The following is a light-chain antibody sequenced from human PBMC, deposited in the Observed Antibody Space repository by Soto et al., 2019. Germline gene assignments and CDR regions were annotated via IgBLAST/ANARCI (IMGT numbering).Light chain of an antibody. J-gene: IGKJ1*01. V-gene: IGKV1-39*01. CDR3: QQSYSTPGT. CDR1: QGISSY. CDR2: AAS. Sequence: DIQLTQSPSFLSASVGDRVTITCRASQGISSYLNWYQQKPGKAPKLLIYAASSLQSGVPSRFSGSGSGTDFTLTISSLQPEDFATYYCQQSYSTPGTFGHGTKV.